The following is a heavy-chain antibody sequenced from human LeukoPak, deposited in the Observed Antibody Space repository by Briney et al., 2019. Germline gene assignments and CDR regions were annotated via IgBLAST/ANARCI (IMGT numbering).Heavy chain of an antibody. CDR2: TFYTQNT. CDR1: GRSISSQY. D-gene: IGHD3-16*01. J-gene: IGHJ5*02. V-gene: IGHV4-59*08. Sequence: SETPTLTCTVSGRSISSQYWSWIPQSPGRGLEWIRFTFYTQNTNSNPSLKSRLTISTDPSENQVSLRLISVTAADTAIYYCAIHRDSLGIHSGFDPWGQGTLVSVSS. CDR3: AIHRDSLGIHSGFDP.